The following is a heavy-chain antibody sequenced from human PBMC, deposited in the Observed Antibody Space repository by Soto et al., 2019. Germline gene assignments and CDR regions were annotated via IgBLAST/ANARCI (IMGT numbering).Heavy chain of an antibody. Sequence: SQTLSLTCVISVNSVSTNSVAWNWTRQSPSRGLEWLGRTYFRSTWFNEYASSVKGRITISPVTSKNHFSLQLNSVTPDDSAVYYCARDKRALAGYYFDYWGQGTPVTVS. CDR3: ARDKRALAGYYFDY. J-gene: IGHJ4*02. V-gene: IGHV6-1*01. D-gene: IGHD6-19*01. CDR2: TYFRSTWFN. CDR1: VNSVSTNSVA.